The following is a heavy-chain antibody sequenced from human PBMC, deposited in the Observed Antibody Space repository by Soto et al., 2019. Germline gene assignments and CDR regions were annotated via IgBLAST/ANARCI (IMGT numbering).Heavy chain of an antibody. V-gene: IGHV1-69*02. CDR3: ARGGGATVVTPDWFDP. CDR1: GGTFSSYT. Sequence: QVQLVQSGAEVKKPGSSVKVSCKASGGTFSSYTISWVRQAPGQGREWMGRIIPILGIANYAQKFQGRVTITADKSTSTAYMELSSLRSEDTAVYYCARGGGATVVTPDWFDPWGQGTLVTVSS. D-gene: IGHD4-17*01. J-gene: IGHJ5*02. CDR2: IIPILGIA.